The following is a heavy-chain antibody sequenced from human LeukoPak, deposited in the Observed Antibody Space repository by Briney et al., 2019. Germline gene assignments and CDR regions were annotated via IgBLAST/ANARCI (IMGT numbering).Heavy chain of an antibody. CDR3: ARDVISRQMITLGLGF. Sequence: GGSRRLSCVTSGFTFNSYGFYWVRQAPGKGLEWVAVISYDGSKRYYADSVKGRFTISRDTSNKTAYLEMNSLRVDDTAVYYCARDVISRQMITLGLGFWGQGPLVTVSS. D-gene: IGHD1-20*01. CDR1: GFTFNSYG. V-gene: IGHV3-30*03. CDR2: ISYDGSKR. J-gene: IGHJ4*02.